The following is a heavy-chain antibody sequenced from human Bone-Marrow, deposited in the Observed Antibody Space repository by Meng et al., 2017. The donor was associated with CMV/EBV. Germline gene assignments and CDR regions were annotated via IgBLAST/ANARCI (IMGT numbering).Heavy chain of an antibody. Sequence: GSLRLSCTVSGGSISSYYWSWIRQPPGKGLEWIGYIYYSGSTNYNPSLKSRVTISVDTSKNQFSLKLSSVTAADTAVYYCARYYDFWSGYSYGMDVWGQGTTVTVYS. J-gene: IGHJ6*02. CDR3: ARYYDFWSGYSYGMDV. CDR2: IYYSGST. CDR1: GGSISSYY. V-gene: IGHV4-59*01. D-gene: IGHD3-3*01.